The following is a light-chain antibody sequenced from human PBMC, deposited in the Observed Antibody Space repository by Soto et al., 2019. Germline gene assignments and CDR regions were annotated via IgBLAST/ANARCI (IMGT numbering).Light chain of an antibody. V-gene: IGKV3D-20*01. CDR1: QSVSSSY. Sequence: EIVLTQSPATLSLSPGERATLSCGASQSVSSSYLAWYQQKAGLAPRLLIYDASSRATGIPDRFSGSGSGTDLTVTVSRLEPEDFAVYYLQQYSSSPPVTFGQGTRLEIK. J-gene: IGKJ5*01. CDR2: DAS. CDR3: QQYSSSPPVT.